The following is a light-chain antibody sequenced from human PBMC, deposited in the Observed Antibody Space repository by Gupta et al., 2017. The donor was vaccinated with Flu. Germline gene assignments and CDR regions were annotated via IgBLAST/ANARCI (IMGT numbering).Light chain of an antibody. V-gene: IGKV1-5*03. CDR3: QQYNSYSEGFT. J-gene: IGKJ3*01. Sequence: DIQMTQSPSTLSASVGDRVTITCRASQSISSWLAWYQQKPGKAPKLLIYKASSLESGVPSRFSGSGSGTEFTLTISSLQPDDVATYYCQQYNSYSEGFTFGPGTKVDIK. CDR1: QSISSW. CDR2: KAS.